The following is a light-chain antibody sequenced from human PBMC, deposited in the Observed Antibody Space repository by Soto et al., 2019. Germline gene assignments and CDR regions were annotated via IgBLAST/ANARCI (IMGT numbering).Light chain of an antibody. V-gene: IGKV3-11*01. CDR3: QQRSNCPPWT. CDR1: QSVSSY. Sequence: EIVLTQSPATLSLSPGERATLSCRASQSVSSYLAWYQQKPGQAPRLLIYDASNRANGIPASFCGSGSGTDFTLTISSLEPEDFAVYYCQQRSNCPPWTFGQGTKVDIK. J-gene: IGKJ1*01. CDR2: DAS.